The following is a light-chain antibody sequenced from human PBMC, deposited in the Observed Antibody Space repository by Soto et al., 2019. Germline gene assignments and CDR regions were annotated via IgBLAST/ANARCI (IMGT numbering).Light chain of an antibody. CDR2: DVS. CDR1: SSDVGGYNY. CDR3: SSYTSSSPL. Sequence: ALTQPASVSGSPGQSITISCTGTSSDVGGYNYVSWYQQHPGKAPKLMIYDVSNRPSGVSNRFSGSKSGNTASLTISGLQAEDEADYYCSSYTSSSPLFGGGTKLTVL. J-gene: IGLJ2*01. V-gene: IGLV2-14*01.